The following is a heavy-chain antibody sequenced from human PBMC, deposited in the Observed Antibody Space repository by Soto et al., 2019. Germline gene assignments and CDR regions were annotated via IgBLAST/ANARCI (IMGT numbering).Heavy chain of an antibody. J-gene: IGHJ5*02. CDR2: ISAYNGNT. Sequence: ASVKVSCKTSGGTFSSYAISGVRQAPGQGLEWMGWISAYNGNTNYAQKLQGRVTMTTDTSTSTAYMELRSLRSDDTAVYYCARGGSSSWYNWFDPWGQGTLVTVSS. CDR1: GGTFSSYA. V-gene: IGHV1-18*01. CDR3: ARGGSSSWYNWFDP. D-gene: IGHD6-13*01.